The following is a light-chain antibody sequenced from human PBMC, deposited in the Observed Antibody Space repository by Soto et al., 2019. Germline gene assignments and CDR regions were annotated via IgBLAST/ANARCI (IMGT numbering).Light chain of an antibody. V-gene: IGKV1-5*01. CDR3: QQYNSYTPWT. J-gene: IGKJ1*01. CDR1: HSVSGY. Sequence: DIQMTQSPSTLSASVGDRVTITCRASHSVSGYLAWYQQKPGKAPKVVIYDVSNLESGVPSRFIGSGSGAEYTLTINSLQPEDFATYYCQQYNSYTPWTFGQGTKVEI. CDR2: DVS.